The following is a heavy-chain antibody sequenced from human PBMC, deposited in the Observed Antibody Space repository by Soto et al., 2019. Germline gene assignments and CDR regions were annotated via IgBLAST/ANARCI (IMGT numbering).Heavy chain of an antibody. CDR2: IYPDDSDS. CDR1: GYKFTTYW. CDR3: VATYGDYLDY. J-gene: IGHJ4*02. Sequence: GSLRLSCKGSGYKFTTYWIGWVRQMPGKGLEWMAIIYPDDSDSRYSPSFQGQVTISADKSISTAYLQRSSLKASDTAIYYCVATYGDYLDYWGQGTLVTVSS. V-gene: IGHV5-51*01. D-gene: IGHD4-17*01.